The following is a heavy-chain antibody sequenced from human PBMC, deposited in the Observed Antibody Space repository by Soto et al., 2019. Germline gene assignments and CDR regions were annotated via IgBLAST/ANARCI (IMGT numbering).Heavy chain of an antibody. CDR1: GGSISGYY. Sequence: PSETLSLTCAVYGGSISGYYWSWIRQPPGKGLEWVGYINHSGSTNYNPSLKSRVTISVDRSKNQFSLKLSSVTAADTAVYYCARGMTTVTTLDYWGQGTLVTVSS. CDR3: ARGMTTVTTLDY. V-gene: IGHV4-34*01. CDR2: INHSGST. D-gene: IGHD4-4*01. J-gene: IGHJ4*02.